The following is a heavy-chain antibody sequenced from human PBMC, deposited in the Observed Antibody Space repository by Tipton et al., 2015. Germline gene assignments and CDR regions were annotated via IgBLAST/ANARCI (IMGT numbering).Heavy chain of an antibody. J-gene: IGHJ6*02. CDR2: IYYSGST. Sequence: LRLSCTVSGGSISSYYWSWIRQPPGKGLEWIGYIYYSGSTNYNPSLKSRVTISVDTSKNQFSLKLSSVTAADTAVYYCARGPTFVWGSYRYYYYYGMDVWGQGTTVTVSS. V-gene: IGHV4-59*01. CDR3: ARGPTFVWGSYRYYYYYGMDV. CDR1: GGSISSYY. D-gene: IGHD3-16*02.